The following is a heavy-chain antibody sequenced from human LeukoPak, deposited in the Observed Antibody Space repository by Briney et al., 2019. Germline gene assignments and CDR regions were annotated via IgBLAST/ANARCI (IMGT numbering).Heavy chain of an antibody. Sequence: SVKVSCKASGGTFSSYAISWVRQALGQGLEWMGGIIPIFGTANYAQKFQGRVTITADESTSTAYMELSSLRSEDTAVYYCARDRVDTAMVKGFDYWGQGTLVTVSS. J-gene: IGHJ4*02. CDR2: IIPIFGTA. V-gene: IGHV1-69*13. D-gene: IGHD5-18*01. CDR3: ARDRVDTAMVKGFDY. CDR1: GGTFSSYA.